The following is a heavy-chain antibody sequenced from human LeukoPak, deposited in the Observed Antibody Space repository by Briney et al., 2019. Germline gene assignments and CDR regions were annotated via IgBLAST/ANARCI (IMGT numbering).Heavy chain of an antibody. CDR3: ARPMAGSGGYYYYDMDV. CDR2: IDPSDSYT. Sequence: GESLQISCKCSGYSFTSYWISWVRQMPGKGLEWMGSIDPSDSYTNYSPSFQGHVTISADKSISTAYLQWSSLKASDTATYYCARPMAGSGGYYYYDMDVWGQGTTVTVSS. D-gene: IGHD2-8*01. V-gene: IGHV5-10-1*01. CDR1: GYSFTSYW. J-gene: IGHJ6*02.